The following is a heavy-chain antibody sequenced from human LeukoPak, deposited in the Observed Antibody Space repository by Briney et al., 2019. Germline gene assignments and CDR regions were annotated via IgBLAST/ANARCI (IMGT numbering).Heavy chain of an antibody. Sequence: SGTLSLTCAVSGGPISSSNWWSWVRQPPGKGLEWIGEIYHSGSTNYNPSLKSRVTISVDKSKNQFSLKLSSVTAADTAVYYCARDRADYYYYGMDVWGQGTTVTVSS. CDR1: GGPISSSNW. V-gene: IGHV4-4*02. CDR2: IYHSGST. D-gene: IGHD1-26*01. J-gene: IGHJ6*02. CDR3: ARDRADYYYYGMDV.